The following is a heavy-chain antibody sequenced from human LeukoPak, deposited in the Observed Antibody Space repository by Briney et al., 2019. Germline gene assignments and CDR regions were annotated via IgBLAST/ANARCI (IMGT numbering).Heavy chain of an antibody. CDR3: VKGEAAGNRWPRSEYLQH. CDR1: GFTFSSYA. J-gene: IGHJ1*01. V-gene: IGHV3-23*01. D-gene: IGHD6-25*01. Sequence: SGGSLRLSCTASGFTFSSYAMSWVRQAPGKGLEWVSAISPSGGSTYYADSVKGRFTISRVNSKSKLYLQMTSLRAEDAVVYYCVKGEAAGNRWPRSEYLQHWGGGRLVTVSS. CDR2: ISPSGGST.